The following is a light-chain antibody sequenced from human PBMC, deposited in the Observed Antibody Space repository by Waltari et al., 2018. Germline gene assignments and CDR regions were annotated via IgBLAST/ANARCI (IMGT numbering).Light chain of an antibody. CDR2: SNS. J-gene: IGLJ2*01. CDR1: GSNTGSNA. V-gene: IGLV1-44*01. Sequence: QSVLTQPPSASGTPGQRVTIPCSGSGSNTGSNAVSWYQQLPGTAPKTLIYSNSLRPSGVPDRFSGSKSGTSASLAISGLQSEDEADYYCAAWDDSLNRVFGGGTKLTVL. CDR3: AAWDDSLNRV.